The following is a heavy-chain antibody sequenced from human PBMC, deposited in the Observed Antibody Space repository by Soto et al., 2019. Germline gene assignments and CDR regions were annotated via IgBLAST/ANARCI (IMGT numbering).Heavy chain of an antibody. D-gene: IGHD4-17*01. CDR1: GDSISSSSW. Sequence: QVQLQESGPGLVKPSGTLSLTCAVSGDSISSSSWWSWVRQPPGKGLEWIGDIYHSVSTSYKPSLKCRVTLSVDKSRNQFSLNLNSVTAADTAVYYCARSSTGLLDYWAQGTLVTVSS. CDR3: ARSSTGLLDY. CDR2: IYHSVST. V-gene: IGHV4-4*02. J-gene: IGHJ4*02.